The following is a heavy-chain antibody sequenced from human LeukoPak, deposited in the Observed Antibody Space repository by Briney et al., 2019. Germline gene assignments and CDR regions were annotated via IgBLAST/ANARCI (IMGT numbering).Heavy chain of an antibody. J-gene: IGHJ4*02. V-gene: IGHV3-53*01. CDR3: ARDKESSGWYNFDY. Sequence: GGSLRLSCAASGFTVSSNYMSWVRQAPGKGLEWVSVIYSGGSTYYADSVKGRFTISRDNPKNTLYLQMNSLRAEDTAVYYCARDKESSGWYNFDYWGQGTLVTVSS. D-gene: IGHD6-19*01. CDR1: GFTVSSNY. CDR2: IYSGGST.